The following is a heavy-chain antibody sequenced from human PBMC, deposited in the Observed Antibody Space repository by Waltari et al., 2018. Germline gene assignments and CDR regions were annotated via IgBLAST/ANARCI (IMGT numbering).Heavy chain of an antibody. V-gene: IGHV1-69*02. D-gene: IGHD1-26*01. CDR3: ATSQSGTYYDAIVV. J-gene: IGHJ3*01. CDR1: GGTFSSST. CDR2: IVPILGLT. Sequence: QVQLVQSGAEVKKPGSPVTVSCKADGGTFSSSTVTWVRQAPGQGLDWMGRIVPILGLTYYAQSFQGRVTISADESTSTVYMELRSLTFEDSAVYYCATSQSGTYYDAIVVWGQGTKVT.